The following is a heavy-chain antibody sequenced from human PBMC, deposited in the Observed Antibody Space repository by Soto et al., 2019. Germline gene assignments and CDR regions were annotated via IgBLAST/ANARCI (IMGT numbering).Heavy chain of an antibody. J-gene: IGHJ4*02. V-gene: IGHV3-30-3*01. CDR2: LSYKGGTE. Sequence: PGGSLRLSCAASGLTFNNYAMNWVRQAPGKGLEWVTLLSYKGGTEHYADSVKGRFTVSRDNSKNTLYLQMNSLRVEYTAVYYCVSAMAFFPMRRSGSLFGFWGQGTLVTVSS. D-gene: IGHD3-10*01. CDR3: VSAMAFFPMRRSGSLFGF. CDR1: GLTFNNYA.